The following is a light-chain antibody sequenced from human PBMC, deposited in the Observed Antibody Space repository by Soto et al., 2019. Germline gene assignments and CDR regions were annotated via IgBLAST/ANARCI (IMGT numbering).Light chain of an antibody. Sequence: AIQMTQSPSSLSASVGDRVIITCRASQAIRTELGWYQQRPGKAPKLLIYGTSNLQSGVPSRCSGSGSGTDFTLTINGLQPEDFATYYCLQDYSYPRTFGQGTKVDVK. CDR2: GTS. J-gene: IGKJ1*01. CDR3: LQDYSYPRT. V-gene: IGKV1-6*01. CDR1: QAIRTE.